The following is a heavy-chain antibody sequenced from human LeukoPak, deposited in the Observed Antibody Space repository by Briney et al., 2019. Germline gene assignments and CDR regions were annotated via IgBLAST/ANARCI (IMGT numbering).Heavy chain of an antibody. V-gene: IGHV4-34*01. J-gene: IGHJ6*03. CDR2: INHSGST. CDR1: GGSFSGYY. Sequence: SETLSLTCAVYGGSFSGYYWSWIRQPPGKGLEWIGEINHSGSTNYNPSLKSRVTISVDTSKNQFSLKLSSVTAADTAVYYCARGIIYDYVWGSYRPLYYYYMDVWGKGTTVTVSS. CDR3: ARGIIYDYVWGSYRPLYYYYMDV. D-gene: IGHD3-16*02.